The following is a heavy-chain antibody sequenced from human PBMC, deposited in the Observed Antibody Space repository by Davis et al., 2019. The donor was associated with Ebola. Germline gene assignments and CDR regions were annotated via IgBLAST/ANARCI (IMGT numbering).Heavy chain of an antibody. CDR1: GYTFTNYY. CDR3: MREDSSTWRWFDT. D-gene: IGHD6-13*01. Sequence: ASAKVSCNASGYTFTNYYIHWVRQAPGQGLEWMGLVNPTDGSISYAQKFRGRVTMTRDTSTGTVYMDLNSLRSEDTAVYYCMREDSSTWRWFDTWGQGTLVTLSS. CDR2: VNPTDGSI. V-gene: IGHV1-46*01. J-gene: IGHJ5*02.